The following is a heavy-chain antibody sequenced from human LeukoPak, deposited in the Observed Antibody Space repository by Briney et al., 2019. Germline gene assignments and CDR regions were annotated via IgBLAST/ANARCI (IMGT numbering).Heavy chain of an antibody. J-gene: IGHJ4*02. D-gene: IGHD6-19*01. V-gene: IGHV3-72*01. CDR1: GFTFSDHF. Sequence: GGSLRLSCAVSGFTFSDHFLDWVRQAPGKGLEWVGRSRNKAKGYTTEYGASVKGRFTISRDDSKSTLYLQMNSLKTEDTAVYYCARVGSVAGSDYLDYWGQGTLVTVSS. CDR3: ARVGSVAGSDYLDY. CDR2: SRNKAKGYTT.